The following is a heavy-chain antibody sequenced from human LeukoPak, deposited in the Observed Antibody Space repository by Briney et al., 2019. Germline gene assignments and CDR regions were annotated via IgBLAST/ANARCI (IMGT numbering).Heavy chain of an antibody. D-gene: IGHD6-6*01. CDR1: GGSFGGYY. V-gene: IGHV4-34*01. J-gene: IGHJ5*02. CDR2: INDSGST. CDR3: ARTSAYSTSSGVNA. Sequence: SETLSLTCAVYGGSFGGYYWSWIRQPPGRGLEWIGEINDSGSTNYNPSLKRRVTISVDTSKKQFSLMVRSVTAADTAVYYCARTSAYSTSSGVNAWGQGTLVTVSS.